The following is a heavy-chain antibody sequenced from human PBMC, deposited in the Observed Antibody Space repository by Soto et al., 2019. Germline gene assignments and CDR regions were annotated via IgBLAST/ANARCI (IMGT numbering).Heavy chain of an antibody. CDR2: IIPIFGTA. D-gene: IGHD2-2*02. V-gene: IGHV1-69*06. CDR1: GGTFTSYA. J-gene: IGHJ6*02. Sequence: SVKVSCKASGGTFTSYAISWVRQAPGQGLEWMGGIIPIFGTANYAQKFQGRVTITADKSTSTAYMELSSLRSEDTAVYYCARDSGMARRGDCRSNSCYTDYGMDVWGQGTTVTVSS. CDR3: ARDSGMARRGDCRSNSCYTDYGMDV.